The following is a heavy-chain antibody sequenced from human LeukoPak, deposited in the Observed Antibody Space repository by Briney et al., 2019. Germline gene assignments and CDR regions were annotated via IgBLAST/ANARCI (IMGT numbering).Heavy chain of an antibody. CDR1: GGSISSYY. CDR3: ARSPSSGSHLFIDY. V-gene: IGHV4-59*01. J-gene: IGHJ4*02. CDR2: IYYSGST. Sequence: PSETLSLTCTVSGGSISSYYWSWIRQPPGKGLEWIGYIYYSGSTNYNPSLKSRVTISVDTSKNQFSLKLSSVTAADTAVYYCARSPSSGSHLFIDYWGQGTLVTVSS. D-gene: IGHD1-26*01.